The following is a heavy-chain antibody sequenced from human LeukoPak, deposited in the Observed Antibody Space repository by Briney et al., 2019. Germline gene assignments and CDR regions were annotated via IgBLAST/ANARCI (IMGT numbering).Heavy chain of an antibody. CDR1: GFSFGKYW. V-gene: IGHV3-7*03. D-gene: IGHD3/OR15-3a*01. CDR3: ARDQYDTWSRRGNFDS. Sequence: GGSLRLSCVASGFSFGKYWMGWVRQAPGKGLEWVANIKLDGSEKNYVDSVKGRFTISRDNTKNSLYLQMNSLRAEDTAVFYCARDQYDTWSRRGNFDSWGQGTLVIVSS. J-gene: IGHJ4*02. CDR2: IKLDGSEK.